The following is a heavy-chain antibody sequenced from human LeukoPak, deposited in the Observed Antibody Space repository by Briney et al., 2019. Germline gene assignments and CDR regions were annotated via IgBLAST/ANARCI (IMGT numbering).Heavy chain of an antibody. D-gene: IGHD6-19*01. CDR2: ISGSGGST. CDR3: ARVEVKTEQWLVTNWFDP. Sequence: PGGSLRLSCAASGFTFSNCGMSWVRQAPGKGLQWVSAISGSGGSTFYADSVKGRFTISRDNSMDTVYLQMNSLRAEDTALYHCARVEVKTEQWLVTNWFDPWGQGTLVTVSS. CDR1: GFTFSNCG. J-gene: IGHJ5*02. V-gene: IGHV3-23*01.